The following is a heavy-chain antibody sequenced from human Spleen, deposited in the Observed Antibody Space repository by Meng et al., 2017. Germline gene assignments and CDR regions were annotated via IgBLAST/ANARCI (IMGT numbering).Heavy chain of an antibody. CDR1: GYTFTSYG. CDR3: ARGGRGSLIPGLDY. Sequence: ASVKVSCKASGYTFTSYGISWVRQAPGQGLEWMGWMNPNSGNTGYAQKFQGRVTITRNTSISTAYMELSSLRSEDTAVYYCARGGRGSLIPGLDYWGQGTLVTVSS. CDR2: MNPNSGNT. J-gene: IGHJ4*02. D-gene: IGHD1-26*01. V-gene: IGHV1-8*03.